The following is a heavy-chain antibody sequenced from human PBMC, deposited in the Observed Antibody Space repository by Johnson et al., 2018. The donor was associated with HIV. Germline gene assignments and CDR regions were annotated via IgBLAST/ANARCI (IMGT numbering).Heavy chain of an antibody. CDR2: VSYDGTNK. CDR1: GFTFSSYP. J-gene: IGHJ3*01. Sequence: QVQLVESGGGVVQPGRSLRLSCAASGFTFSSYPMHWVRQAPGKGLEWVALVSYDGTNKYHADSVKGRFTISRDNSKSTVYLQLNSLRPEDTAVYYCAKDRGEGSSRWYHDAFDFWGQGTMVTVSS. D-gene: IGHD6-19*01. CDR3: AKDRGEGSSRWYHDAFDF. V-gene: IGHV3-30-3*01.